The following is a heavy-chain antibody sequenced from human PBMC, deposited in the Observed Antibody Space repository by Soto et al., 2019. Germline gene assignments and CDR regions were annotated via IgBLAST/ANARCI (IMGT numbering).Heavy chain of an antibody. J-gene: IGHJ3*02. CDR3: ARHIGTTGSPFAFDI. CDR1: GGSASSGNYY. V-gene: IGHV4-61*03. CDR2: IYYSGGT. D-gene: IGHD1-1*01. Sequence: SETLSLTCSVSGGSASSGNYYWSWIRQPPGKGLEWIGYIYYSGGTYYNPSLKSRVTISVDTSKIHFSLKLSSVTAADTAVYYCARHIGTTGSPFAFDIWGQGTMVTVSS.